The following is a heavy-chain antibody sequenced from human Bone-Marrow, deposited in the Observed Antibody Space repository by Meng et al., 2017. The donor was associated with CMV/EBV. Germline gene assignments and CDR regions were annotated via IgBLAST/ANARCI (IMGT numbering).Heavy chain of an antibody. Sequence: LRLSCTVSGGSISSYYWSWIRQHPGKGLEWIGYIYYSGSTYYNPSLKSRVTISVDTSKNQFSLKLSSVTAADTAVYYCARNNGSGRSSKRVYYGMDVWGQGTTVTVSS. D-gene: IGHD3-10*01. CDR1: GGSISSYY. CDR2: IYYSGST. J-gene: IGHJ6*02. V-gene: IGHV4-31*03. CDR3: ARNNGSGRSSKRVYYGMDV.